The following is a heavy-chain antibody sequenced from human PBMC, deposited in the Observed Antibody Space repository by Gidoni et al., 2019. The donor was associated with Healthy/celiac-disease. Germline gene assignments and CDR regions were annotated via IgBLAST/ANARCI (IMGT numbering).Heavy chain of an antibody. CDR2: ISGSGGST. J-gene: IGHJ4*02. Sequence: EVQLVESGGGLVQPGGSLRLSCAASGFPFSSYAMSWVRQAPGKGLEWVSAISGSGGSTYYADSVKGRFTISRENSKNTLYLQMNSLRAEDTAVYYCAKGITMVQGYDYWGQGTLVTVSS. CDR1: GFPFSSYA. D-gene: IGHD3-10*01. CDR3: AKGITMVQGYDY. V-gene: IGHV3-23*04.